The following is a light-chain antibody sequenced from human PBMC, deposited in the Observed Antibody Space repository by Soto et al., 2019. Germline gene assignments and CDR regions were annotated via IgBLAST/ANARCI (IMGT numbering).Light chain of an antibody. J-gene: IGKJ4*01. V-gene: IGKV3-20*01. CDR2: GAS. CDR3: QPYNNWPLT. CDR1: QSVSSSY. Sequence: PGDRVTITCRASQSVSSSYLAWYQQKPGQAPRLLIYGASSRATGIPDRFSGSGSGTDFTLTISRLEPEDFAVYYCQPYNNWPLTFGGGTKVDIK.